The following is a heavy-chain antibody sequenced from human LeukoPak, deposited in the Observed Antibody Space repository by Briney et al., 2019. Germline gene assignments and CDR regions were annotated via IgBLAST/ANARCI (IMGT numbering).Heavy chain of an antibody. CDR1: GFTFDDYA. CDR2: ISWNSGSI. Sequence: PGRSLRLSCAASGFTFDDYAMHWVRQAPGKGLEWVSGISWNSGSIGYADSVKGRFTISRDNAKNSLYLQMNSLRAEDTAVYYCARSYYYDYVWGSYRPDAFDIWGQGTMVTVSS. CDR3: ARSYYYDYVWGSYRPDAFDI. J-gene: IGHJ3*02. V-gene: IGHV3-9*01. D-gene: IGHD3-16*02.